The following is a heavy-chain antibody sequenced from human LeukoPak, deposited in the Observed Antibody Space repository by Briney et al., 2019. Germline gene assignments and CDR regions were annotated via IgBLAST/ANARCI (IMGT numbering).Heavy chain of an antibody. CDR3: ATPKQNGNSGSGWYHDL. Sequence: GGSLRLSCIASGFTFGSYSMTWVRQAPGKGLEWLANIGRDGSERHYVDSVKGRFTISRDNARNSLYLQMNSLRAEDTAVYYCATPKQNGNSGSGWYHDLWGRGTMVTVSS. J-gene: IGHJ2*01. CDR2: IGRDGSER. V-gene: IGHV3-7*01. D-gene: IGHD4-23*01. CDR1: GFTFGSYS.